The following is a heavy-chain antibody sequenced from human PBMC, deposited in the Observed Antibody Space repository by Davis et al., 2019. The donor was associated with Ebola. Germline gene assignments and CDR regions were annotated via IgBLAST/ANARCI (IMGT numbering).Heavy chain of an antibody. CDR3: ARDAEDGSGNWFFDF. V-gene: IGHV3-48*02. CDR1: GFAFTRHS. J-gene: IGHJ2*01. D-gene: IGHD5-24*01. Sequence: PGGSLRLSCAASGFAFTRHSMNWVRQAPGKGLEWIAFISSGGDDRYCADSVRGRFTVSRDNAKYSLFLQLNSLRDEDTAQYYCARDAEDGSGNWFFDFRGRGALVTVSS. CDR2: ISSGGDDR.